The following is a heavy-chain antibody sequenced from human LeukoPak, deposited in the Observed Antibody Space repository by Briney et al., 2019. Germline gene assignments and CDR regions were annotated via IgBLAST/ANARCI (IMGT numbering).Heavy chain of an antibody. J-gene: IGHJ6*03. CDR1: GGSISSSSYY. V-gene: IGHV4-39*07. Sequence: PSETLSLTCTVSGGSISSSSYYWGWIRQPPGKGLEWIGSIYYSGSTYYNPSLKSRVTISVDTSKNQFSLKLNTVTAADTAVYYCARLGADTSGYYYGRNYYYMDVWGKGTTVTVSS. D-gene: IGHD3-22*01. CDR3: ARLGADTSGYYYGRNYYYMDV. CDR2: IYYSGST.